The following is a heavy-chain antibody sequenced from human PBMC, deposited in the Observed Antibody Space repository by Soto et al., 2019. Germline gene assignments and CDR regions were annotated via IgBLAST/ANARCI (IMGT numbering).Heavy chain of an antibody. D-gene: IGHD6-6*01. V-gene: IGHV3-30*03. J-gene: IGHJ6*02. CDR1: GFTFNSYG. CDR2: ISYDSTKT. Sequence: GGSLRLSCVASGFTFNSYGMHWVRQGPGNGLEWVAFISYDSTKTYYADSVKGRFTISRDNSNSALYVQMNSLTGEDTAVYYCARTRSASSDFHYYSLDVWGQGTTVTVSS. CDR3: ARTRSASSDFHYYSLDV.